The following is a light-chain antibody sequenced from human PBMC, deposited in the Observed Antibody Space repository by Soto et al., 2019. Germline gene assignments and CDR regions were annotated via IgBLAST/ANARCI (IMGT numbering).Light chain of an antibody. J-gene: IGLJ2*01. V-gene: IGLV2-14*01. Sequence: QSVLTQPASVSGSPGQSITISCTGTSSDVGAYNYVTWYQQHPGKAPKLMIYEVSNRPSGVSNRFSGSKSGNTASLTISGLRAEDEADYYCSSRTISSTVVFGGGTKLTVL. CDR2: EVS. CDR1: SSDVGAYNY. CDR3: SSRTISSTVV.